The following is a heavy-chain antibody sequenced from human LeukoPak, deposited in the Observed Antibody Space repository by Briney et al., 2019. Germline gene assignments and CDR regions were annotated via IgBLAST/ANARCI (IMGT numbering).Heavy chain of an antibody. CDR3: ARDFLLFGVVVPNDF. CDR1: GFTHNTFW. J-gene: IGHJ4*02. Sequence: GGSLRHSCAASGFTHNTFWMIWLRHAPGKALEWLANINQEESEQHYLDSVKGRFTISRDNAKNTLSLQMHSLRVEDTAIYYCARDFLLFGVVVPNDFWGQGTMVAVSS. D-gene: IGHD3-3*01. V-gene: IGHV3-7*01. CDR2: INQEESEQ.